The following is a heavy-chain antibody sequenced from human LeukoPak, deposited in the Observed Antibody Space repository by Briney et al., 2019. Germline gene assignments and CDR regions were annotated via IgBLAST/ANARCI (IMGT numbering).Heavy chain of an antibody. J-gene: IGHJ5*02. D-gene: IGHD3-10*01. CDR3: VRQRGASGTINHFDP. Sequence: GESLKISCKTSGYSFTTYWIGWVRQMPGTGLEWVGAIYPDDSDTRYSPTFQGQVVISADRSIRTAYLQWNTLKTSDTAMYYCVRQRGASGTINHFDPWGQGTLVTVSS. CDR2: IYPDDSDT. CDR1: GYSFTTYW. V-gene: IGHV5-51*01.